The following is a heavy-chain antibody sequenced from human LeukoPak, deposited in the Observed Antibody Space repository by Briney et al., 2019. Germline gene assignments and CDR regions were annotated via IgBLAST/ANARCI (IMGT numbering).Heavy chain of an antibody. V-gene: IGHV4-31*03. Sequence: SETLSLTCTVSGGSISSGGYYWSWIRQHPGKGLEWIGYIYYSGSTYYNPSLKSRVTISVDTSKNQFSLKLSSVTATDTAVYYCARVGEAMVRGVISYYFDYWGQGTLVTVSS. J-gene: IGHJ4*02. CDR2: IYYSGST. D-gene: IGHD3-10*01. CDR3: ARVGEAMVRGVISYYFDY. CDR1: GGSISSGGYY.